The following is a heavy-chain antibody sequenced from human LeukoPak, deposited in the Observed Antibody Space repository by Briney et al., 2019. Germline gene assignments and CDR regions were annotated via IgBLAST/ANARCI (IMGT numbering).Heavy chain of an antibody. D-gene: IGHD1-14*01. CDR1: GFTFSSYD. V-gene: IGHV3-13*01. CDR2: IGTAGDT. Sequence: GGSLRLSCAASGFTFSSYDMHWVRHATGKGLEWVSAIGTAGDTYYPGSVKGRFTISRENAKNSLYLQMNSLRAGDTAVYYCATGTGPPYYYYGMDVWGQGTTVTVSS. CDR3: ATGTGPPYYYYGMDV. J-gene: IGHJ6*02.